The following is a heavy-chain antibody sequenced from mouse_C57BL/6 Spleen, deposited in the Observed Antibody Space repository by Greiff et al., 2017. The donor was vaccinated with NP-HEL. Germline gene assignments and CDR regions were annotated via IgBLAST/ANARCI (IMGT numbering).Heavy chain of an antibody. CDR3: ARRPVYYGSSSFDY. CDR1: GYTFTSYW. D-gene: IGHD1-1*01. CDR2: IDPSDSYT. J-gene: IGHJ2*01. V-gene: IGHV1-69*01. Sequence: QVQLQQPGAELVMPGASVKLSCTASGYTFTSYWMHWVKQRPGQGLEWIGEIDPSDSYTNYNQKFKGKSTLTVDKSSSTAYMQLSSLTSEDSAVYYCARRPVYYGSSSFDYWGQGTTLTVSS.